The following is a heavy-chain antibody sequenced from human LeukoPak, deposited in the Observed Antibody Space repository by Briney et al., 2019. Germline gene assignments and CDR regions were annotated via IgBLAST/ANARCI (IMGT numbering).Heavy chain of an antibody. Sequence: GGSLRLSCAASGFTFSSYGMHWVRQAPGKGLEWVAFIRYDGSNKYYADSVKGRFTISRDNSKNTLYLQMNSLRAEDTAVYYCAKIRLEWFRVITDAFDIWGQGTMVTVSS. D-gene: IGHD3-3*01. V-gene: IGHV3-30*02. CDR2: IRYDGSNK. CDR1: GFTFSSYG. J-gene: IGHJ3*02. CDR3: AKIRLEWFRVITDAFDI.